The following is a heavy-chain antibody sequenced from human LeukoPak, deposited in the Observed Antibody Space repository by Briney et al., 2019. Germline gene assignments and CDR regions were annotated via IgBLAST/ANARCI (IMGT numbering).Heavy chain of an antibody. J-gene: IGHJ3*02. CDR3: AKGVWVVRGVIGDAFDI. CDR2: ISYDGSNK. Sequence: GGSLRLSCAASGFTFRRHGMHWVRQAPGKGLEWVAVISYDGSNKYYADSVKGRFTISRDNSKNTLYLQMNSLRAEDAAVYYCAKGVWVVRGVIGDAFDIWGQGTMVTVSS. D-gene: IGHD3-10*01. CDR1: GFTFRRHG. V-gene: IGHV3-30*18.